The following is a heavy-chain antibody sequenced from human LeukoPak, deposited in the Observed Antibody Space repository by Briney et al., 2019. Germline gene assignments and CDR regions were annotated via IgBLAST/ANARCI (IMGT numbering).Heavy chain of an antibody. CDR3: ARHQLGELSR. J-gene: IGHJ4*02. CDR1: GLTFSSYW. D-gene: IGHD3-16*02. CDR2: IKQDGSEK. Sequence: GGSLRLSCAASGLTFSSYWMSWVRQAPGKGLEWVANIKQDGSEKYYVDSVKGRFTISRDNAKNSLYLQMNSLRAEDTAVYYCARHQLGELSRWGQGTLVTVSS. V-gene: IGHV3-7*03.